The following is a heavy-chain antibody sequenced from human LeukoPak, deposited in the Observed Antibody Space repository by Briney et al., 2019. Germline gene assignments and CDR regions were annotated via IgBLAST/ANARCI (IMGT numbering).Heavy chain of an antibody. CDR1: GGSISSNTYY. J-gene: IGHJ4*02. Sequence: ASETLSLTCTVSGGSISSNTYYWGWIRQPPGKGLEWIGSIYYSGSTYYNPSLKSRVTISVDTSKNQFSLKLSSVTAADTAVYYCARGRLMGALAFFDNWGQGTLVTVSS. V-gene: IGHV4-39*07. CDR2: IYYSGST. CDR3: ARGRLMGALAFFDN. D-gene: IGHD1-26*01.